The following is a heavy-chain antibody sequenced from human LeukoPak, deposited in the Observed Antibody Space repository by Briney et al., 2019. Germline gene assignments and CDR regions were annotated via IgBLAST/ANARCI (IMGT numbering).Heavy chain of an antibody. V-gene: IGHV1-18*01. D-gene: IGHD2-2*02. CDR3: ARATYCSSTSCYIRNDAFDI. Sequence: ASVKVSCKASGYTFSRYGISWVRQAPGHGLEWMGWISGYNGNTKSAQMVQGRVTMTTDTSTSTAYMELRSLRSDDTAVYYCARATYCSSTSCYIRNDAFDIWGQGTMVTVSS. J-gene: IGHJ3*02. CDR2: ISGYNGNT. CDR1: GYTFSRYG.